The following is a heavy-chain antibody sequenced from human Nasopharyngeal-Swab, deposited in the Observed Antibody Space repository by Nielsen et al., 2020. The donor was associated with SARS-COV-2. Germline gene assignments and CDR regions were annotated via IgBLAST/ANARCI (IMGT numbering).Heavy chain of an antibody. CDR1: GGSISSSSYY. D-gene: IGHD5/OR15-5a*01. J-gene: IGHJ6*02. CDR2: IYYSGST. V-gene: IGHV4-39*02. Sequence: SETLSLTCTVSGGSISSSSYYWGWIRQPPGKGLEWIGSIYYSGSTYYNPSLKSRVTISVDTSKNQFSLKLSSVTAADTAVYYCARDLGAGDSVSNKYYYYYGMDVWGQGTTVTVSS. CDR3: ARDLGAGDSVSNKYYYYYGMDV.